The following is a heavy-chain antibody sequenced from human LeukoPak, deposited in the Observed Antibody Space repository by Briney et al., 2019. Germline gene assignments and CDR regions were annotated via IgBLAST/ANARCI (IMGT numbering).Heavy chain of an antibody. CDR3: ARAPSYYDYVWGSYRNYFDY. CDR2: INHSGST. Sequence: PSETLCLTCAVYGGSFSGYYWSWIRQPPGKGLEWIGEINHSGSTNYNPSLKSRVTISVDTSKNQFSLKLSSVTAADTAVYYCARAPSYYDYVWGSYRNYFDYWGQGTLVTVSS. D-gene: IGHD3-16*02. J-gene: IGHJ4*02. V-gene: IGHV4-34*01. CDR1: GGSFSGYY.